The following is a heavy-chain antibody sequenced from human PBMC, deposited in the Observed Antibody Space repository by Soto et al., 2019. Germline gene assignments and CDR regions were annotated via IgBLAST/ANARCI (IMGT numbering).Heavy chain of an antibody. CDR2: IIPTLGIA. Sequence: QVQLVQSGAEVKKPGSSVKVSCKASGGTFSSYTISWVRQAPGQGLEWMGRIIPTLGIANYAQKFQGRVTITADKSTSTADMELSSLRSEDTAVYYCARFNYGRTAGELDVWGQGTTVTVSS. CDR3: ARFNYGRTAGELDV. J-gene: IGHJ6*02. D-gene: IGHD3-10*01. CDR1: GGTFSSYT. V-gene: IGHV1-69*02.